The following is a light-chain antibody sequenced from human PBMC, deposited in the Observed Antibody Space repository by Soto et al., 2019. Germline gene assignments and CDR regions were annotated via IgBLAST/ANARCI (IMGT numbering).Light chain of an antibody. CDR3: QQYNTYLTWT. Sequence: IQMTQSPSSLSASVGDGVTSTRRASQGIGNYLAWYQQKPGKAPKLLIYAASTLQSGVPSRFSGSGSRTEFTLTISSLQPEDAATYYCQQYNTYLTWTFGQGTKV. V-gene: IGKV1-16*01. CDR2: AAS. J-gene: IGKJ1*01. CDR1: QGIGNY.